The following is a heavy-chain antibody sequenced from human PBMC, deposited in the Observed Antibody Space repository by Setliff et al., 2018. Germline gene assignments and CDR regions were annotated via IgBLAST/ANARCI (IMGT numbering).Heavy chain of an antibody. J-gene: IGHJ4*02. CDR2: IKGDDSER. Sequence: GGSLRLSCSASGFTFRIYWMSWVRQVPGKGLEWVANIKGDDSERYYVDSVEGRFTVSRDNAMNSLYLQMDSLRVDDTAVYYCAKDGMGPTYTYFFDFWGQGSQVTVSS. CDR3: AKDGMGPTYTYFFDF. CDR1: GFTFRIYW. D-gene: IGHD1-26*01. V-gene: IGHV3-7*01.